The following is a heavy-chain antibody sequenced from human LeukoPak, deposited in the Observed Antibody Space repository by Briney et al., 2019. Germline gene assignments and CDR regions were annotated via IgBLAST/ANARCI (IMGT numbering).Heavy chain of an antibody. V-gene: IGHV4-39*07. J-gene: IGHJ4*02. CDR3: AGYRIVGATSDY. D-gene: IGHD1-26*01. CDR1: GGSISSSSYY. CDR2: IYYSGST. Sequence: SETLSLTCTVPGGSISSSSYYWGWIRQPPGKGLEWIGSIYYSGSTYYNPSLKSRVTISVDTSKNQFSLKLSSVTAADTAVYYCAGYRIVGATSDYWGQGTLVTVSS.